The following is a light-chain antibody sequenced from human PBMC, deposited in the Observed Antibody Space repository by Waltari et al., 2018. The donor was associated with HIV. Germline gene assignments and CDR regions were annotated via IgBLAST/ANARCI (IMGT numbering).Light chain of an antibody. V-gene: IGLV1-51*01. CDR2: DKT. CDR3: GTWDRTLGGGV. Sequence: QSVLTQPPSVSAAPGQKVTISCSRSSSNIGNDYVSWYQHVPGAAPRLLIYDKTKRPSGIPDRFSGSKSGTSATLAITGLQTGDEADYCCGTWDRTLGGGVFGGGTKLTVL. J-gene: IGLJ3*02. CDR1: SSNIGNDY.